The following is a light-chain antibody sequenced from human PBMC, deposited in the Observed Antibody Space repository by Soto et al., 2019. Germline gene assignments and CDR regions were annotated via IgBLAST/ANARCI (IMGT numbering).Light chain of an antibody. V-gene: IGKV3-15*01. CDR1: QNVNVN. J-gene: IGKJ2*01. CDR3: QQYNNWPRT. Sequence: ERAMTQSPGTLSASPGERATLSCRASQNVNVNLAWYQHKPGQAPRLLIHDASTRATGIPARFSGSGSGTDFTFSISTLQSEDFAVYYCQQYNNWPRTFGQGTNVDSK. CDR2: DAS.